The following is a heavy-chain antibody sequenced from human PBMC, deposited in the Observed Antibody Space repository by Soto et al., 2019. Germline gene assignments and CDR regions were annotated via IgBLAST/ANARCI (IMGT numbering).Heavy chain of an antibody. J-gene: IGHJ6*02. CDR1: GGTFSSYA. CDR3: ASSAMDHYYYGMDV. V-gene: IGHV1-69*12. D-gene: IGHD5-18*01. Sequence: QVQLVQSGAEVKKPGSSVKVSCKSSGGTFSSYAISWVRQAPGQGLEWMGGIIPIFGTADYAQKFQGRVTIIADESTSTAYMELSSLRSEDTAVYYCASSAMDHYYYGMDVWGQGTTVTVSS. CDR2: IIPIFGTA.